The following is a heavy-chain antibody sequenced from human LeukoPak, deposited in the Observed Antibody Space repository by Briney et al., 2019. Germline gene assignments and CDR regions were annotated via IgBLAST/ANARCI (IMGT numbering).Heavy chain of an antibody. V-gene: IGHV1-46*04. CDR1: RYPVTTYY. D-gene: IGHD5-24*01. J-gene: IGHJ3*02. CDR3: ARAPDGYNPGDAFDI. CDR2: INPIVGIT. Sequence: ASERACCNAARYPVTTYYMNRGPRSPGQRLKCRRIINPIVGITIYAQKLQTRVTTTRDMSTSTVYMELSSLRSEGTAVYYCARAPDGYNPGDAFDIWGQGTMVTVSS.